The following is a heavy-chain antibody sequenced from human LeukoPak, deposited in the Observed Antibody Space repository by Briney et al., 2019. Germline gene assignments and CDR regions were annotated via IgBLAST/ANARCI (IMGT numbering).Heavy chain of an antibody. J-gene: IGHJ4*02. CDR1: GGSISSGGYY. D-gene: IGHD4-23*01. Sequence: SETLSLTCTVSGGSISSGGYYWSWIRQHPGKGLEWIGYIYYSGTTYYNPSLKSRVTISVDTSKNQFSLKLSSVTAADTAVYYCARDLLNEGNHLDYWGQGTLVTVSS. CDR3: ARDLLNEGNHLDY. V-gene: IGHV4-31*03. CDR2: IYYSGTT.